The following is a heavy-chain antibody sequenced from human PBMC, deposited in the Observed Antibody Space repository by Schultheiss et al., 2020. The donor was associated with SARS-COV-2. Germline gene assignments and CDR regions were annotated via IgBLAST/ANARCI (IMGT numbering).Heavy chain of an antibody. CDR3: ARAAYYDFWSGYYQSYYYYGMDV. CDR2: ISYDGSNK. Sequence: GESLKISCAASGFTFSSYAMHLVRQAPGKGLEWVAVISYDGSNKYYADSVKGRFTISRDNSKNTLYLQMNSLRAEDTAVYYCARAAYYDFWSGYYQSYYYYGMDVWGQGTTVTVSS. V-gene: IGHV3-30-3*01. D-gene: IGHD3-3*01. CDR1: GFTFSSYA. J-gene: IGHJ6*02.